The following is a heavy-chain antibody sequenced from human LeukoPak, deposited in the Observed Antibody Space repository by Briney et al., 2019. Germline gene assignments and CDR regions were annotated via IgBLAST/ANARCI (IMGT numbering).Heavy chain of an antibody. Sequence: PGRSLRLSCAASGFTFSSYGMHWVRQAPGKGLEWVAVISYDGSKEYYVDSVKGRFIISRDNSKSTLYLQMNSLRVEDTAVYYCARGSSTTVTTLDYWGQGTLVTVSS. V-gene: IGHV3-30*03. J-gene: IGHJ4*02. CDR3: ARGSSTTVTTLDY. D-gene: IGHD4-17*01. CDR2: ISYDGSKE. CDR1: GFTFSSYG.